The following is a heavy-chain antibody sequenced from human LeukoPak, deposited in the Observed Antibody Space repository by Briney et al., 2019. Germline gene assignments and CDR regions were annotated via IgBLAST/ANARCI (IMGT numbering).Heavy chain of an antibody. J-gene: IGHJ4*02. Sequence: GGSLRLSCAASGFTFSSYAMSWVRQAPGKGLEWVSYISSSSSTIYYADSVKGRFTISRDNAKNSLYLQMNSLRAEDTAVYYCARDQRLRFLEWLLSWGQGTLVTVSS. D-gene: IGHD3-3*01. CDR1: GFTFSSYA. V-gene: IGHV3-48*01. CDR2: ISSSSSTI. CDR3: ARDQRLRFLEWLLS.